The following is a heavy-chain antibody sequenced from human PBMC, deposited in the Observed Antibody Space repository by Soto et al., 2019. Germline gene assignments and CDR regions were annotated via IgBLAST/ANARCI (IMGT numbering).Heavy chain of an antibody. J-gene: IGHJ6*04. CDR2: IWYDGSNK. CDR1: EFTFSGYA. Sequence: QVQLVESGGGVAQPGRSLRLSCTGSEFTFSGYAMHWVRQAPGKGLEWVTQIWYDGSNKYYAESGKGRFTISRDNSKNTLYLQMNSLRVQDTAVYYCARDGQGLAPYALDVWGEGTSVTVSS. V-gene: IGHV3-33*01. CDR3: ARDGQGLAPYALDV. D-gene: IGHD6-19*01.